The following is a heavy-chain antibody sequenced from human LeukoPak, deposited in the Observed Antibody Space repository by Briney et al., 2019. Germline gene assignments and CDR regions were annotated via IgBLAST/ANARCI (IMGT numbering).Heavy chain of an antibody. D-gene: IGHD2-8*01. Sequence: PSQTLSLTCAVSGDSISSGDYSWSWIRQPPGKGLEWFGNIYHRGSTYYNPSLKSRVTISVDRSKNQFSLKLSSVTAADTAVYYCARGQIAKRMVYAKQSLAWFDPWGQGTLVTVSS. J-gene: IGHJ5*02. V-gene: IGHV4-30-2*01. CDR3: ARGQIAKRMVYAKQSLAWFDP. CDR1: GDSISSGDYS. CDR2: IYHRGST.